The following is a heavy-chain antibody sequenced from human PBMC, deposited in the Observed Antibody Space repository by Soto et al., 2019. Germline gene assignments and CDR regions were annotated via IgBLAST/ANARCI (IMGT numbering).Heavy chain of an antibody. V-gene: IGHV1-18*04. CDR3: ARDLSPHYDILTGYPTYYYYYYGMDV. CDR2: ISAYNGNT. J-gene: IGHJ6*02. Sequence: ASVKVSCKASGYTFTSYGTSWVRQAPGQGLEWMGWISAYNGNTNYAQKLQGRVTMTTDTSTSTAYMELRSLRSDDTAVYYCARDLSPHYDILTGYPTYYYYYYGMDVWGQGTTVTVSS. D-gene: IGHD3-9*01. CDR1: GYTFTSYG.